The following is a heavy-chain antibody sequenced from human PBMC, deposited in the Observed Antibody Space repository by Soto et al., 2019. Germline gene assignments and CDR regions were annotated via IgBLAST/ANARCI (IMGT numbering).Heavy chain of an antibody. CDR3: ARVDCSSSSCYEGDWFDP. CDR2: IYYSGST. Sequence: QVQLQESGPGLVKPSQTLSLTCTVSGGSISSGGYYWSWIRQHPGKGLEWIGYIYYSGSTYYNPSLNSRVTISVDTSKNQFSLKLSSVTAADTAVYYCARVDCSSSSCYEGDWFDPWGQGTLVTVSS. D-gene: IGHD2-2*01. V-gene: IGHV4-31*03. CDR1: GGSISSGGYY. J-gene: IGHJ5*02.